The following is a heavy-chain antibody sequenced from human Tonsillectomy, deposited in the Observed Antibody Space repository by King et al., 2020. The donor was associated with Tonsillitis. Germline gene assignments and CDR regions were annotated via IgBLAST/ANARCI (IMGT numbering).Heavy chain of an antibody. CDR2: MNPNSGNT. CDR1: GYTFTSYD. CDR3: ASGITIFGVVIVEVFDY. Sequence: VQLVESGAEVKKPGASVKVSCKASGYTFTSYDINWVRQATGQGLEWMGWMNPNSGNTGYAQKFQGRVTMTRNTSISTAYMELSSLRSEDTAVYYCASGITIFGVVIVEVFDYWGQGTLVNVSS. J-gene: IGHJ4*02. V-gene: IGHV1-8*01. D-gene: IGHD3-3*01.